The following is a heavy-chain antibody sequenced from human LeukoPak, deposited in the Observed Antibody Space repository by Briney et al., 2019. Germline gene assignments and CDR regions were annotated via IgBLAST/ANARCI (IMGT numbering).Heavy chain of an antibody. Sequence: PGGSLRLSCAASGFTFSSYSMNWVRQAPGKGLEWVSYISSSYISNSGSSIYYADSVKGRFTISRDNAKNSLYLQMNSLRAEDTAVYYCARATDSTTYYYYYYYMDVWGKGTTVTVSS. V-gene: IGHV3-48*04. D-gene: IGHD2/OR15-2a*01. J-gene: IGHJ6*03. CDR2: ISNSGSSI. CDR3: ARATDSTTYYYYYYYMDV. CDR1: GFTFSSYS.